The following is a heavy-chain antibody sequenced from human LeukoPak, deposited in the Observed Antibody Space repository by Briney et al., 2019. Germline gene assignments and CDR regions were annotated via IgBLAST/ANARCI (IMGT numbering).Heavy chain of an antibody. CDR3: ATYDSSGYAIDY. Sequence: RGSLRLSCAASGFTFSSYGMHWVRQAPGKGLEWVAFIRYDGSNKYYADSVKGRFTISRDNSKNTLYLQMNSLRAEDTAVYYCATYDSSGYAIDYWGQGTLVTVSS. CDR2: IRYDGSNK. J-gene: IGHJ4*02. V-gene: IGHV3-30*02. D-gene: IGHD3-22*01. CDR1: GFTFSSYG.